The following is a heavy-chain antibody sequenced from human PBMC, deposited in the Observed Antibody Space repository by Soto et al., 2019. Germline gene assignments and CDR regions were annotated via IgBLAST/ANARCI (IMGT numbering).Heavy chain of an antibody. CDR3: ASLYCSGGSCYLDDAFDI. J-gene: IGHJ3*02. D-gene: IGHD2-15*01. Sequence: GESLKISCKGSGYSFTSYWIGWVRQMPGKGLEWMGIIYPGDSDTRYSPSFQGQVTISADKSISTAYLQWSSLKASDTAMYYCASLYCSGGSCYLDDAFDIWGQGTIVTVSS. CDR1: GYSFTSYW. CDR2: IYPGDSDT. V-gene: IGHV5-51*01.